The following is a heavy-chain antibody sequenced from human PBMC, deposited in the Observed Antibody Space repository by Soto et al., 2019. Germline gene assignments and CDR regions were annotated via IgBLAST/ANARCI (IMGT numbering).Heavy chain of an antibody. CDR3: ARAIIAAAGRGTYYSGMYA. Sequence: SVKVSCKASGGTFSSYAISWVRQAPGQGLEWMGGIIPIFGTANYAQKFQGRVTITADESTSTAYMELSSLRSEDTAVYYCARAIIAAAGRGTYYSGMYAWGQETKVTVTS. CDR2: IIPIFGTA. CDR1: GGTFSSYA. J-gene: IGHJ6*02. D-gene: IGHD6-13*01. V-gene: IGHV1-69*13.